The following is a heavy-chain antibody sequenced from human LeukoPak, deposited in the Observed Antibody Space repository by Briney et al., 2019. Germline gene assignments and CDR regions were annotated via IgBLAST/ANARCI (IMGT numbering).Heavy chain of an antibody. D-gene: IGHD3-3*01. CDR1: GFTFITYG. V-gene: IGHV3-30*02. J-gene: IGHJ4*02. CDR2: IRYDGSNK. Sequence: GGSLRLSCAASGFTFITYGMHWVRQPPGKGLEWVGFIRYDGSNKYYADSVKGRFTISRNNSKNTQYLQMNSLRAEDTAVYYGAKDGVYDFWSLRGYFDYWGQGTLVTVSS. CDR3: AKDGVYDFWSLRGYFDY.